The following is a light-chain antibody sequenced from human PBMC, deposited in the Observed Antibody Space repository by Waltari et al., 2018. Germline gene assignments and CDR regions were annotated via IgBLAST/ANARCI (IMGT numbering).Light chain of an antibody. CDR2: EGS. V-gene: IGLV2-23*01. J-gene: IGLJ1*01. Sequence: QSALTQPASVSGSPGQSITISCTGTSSDVGSYNFVSWYQHHPGKAPKLMIFEGSRRPSGISTRFSGSKSGNTASLTISGLQAEDEADYYCCSYAGSRTYVFGAGTKVTVL. CDR3: CSYAGSRTYV. CDR1: SSDVGSYNF.